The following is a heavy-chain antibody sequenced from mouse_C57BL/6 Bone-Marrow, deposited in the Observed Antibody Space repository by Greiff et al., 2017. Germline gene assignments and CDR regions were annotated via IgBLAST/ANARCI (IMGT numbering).Heavy chain of an antibody. CDR1: GFNIKDDY. D-gene: IGHD1-1*02. Sequence: EVQLQQSGAELVRPGASVKLSCTASGFNIKDDYMHWVKQRPEQGLEWIGWIDPENGDTEYASKVQGKATITADTSSNTAYLQLSSLTSEDTAVYYCTTGLLAYWGQGTLVTVSA. V-gene: IGHV14-4*01. CDR2: IDPENGDT. J-gene: IGHJ3*01. CDR3: TTGLLAY.